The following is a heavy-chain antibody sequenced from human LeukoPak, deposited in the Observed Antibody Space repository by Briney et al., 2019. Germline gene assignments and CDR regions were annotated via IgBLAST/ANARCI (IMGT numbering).Heavy chain of an antibody. CDR3: ARGRGVDY. Sequence: GGSLRLSSAASGFSVSSNYMSWVPQALGKGLAWVSVIYSGGSTYYADSVNGRFTISRDNSKNTLYLQMNSLRPEDTAVYYCARGRGVDYWGQGTLVTVSS. D-gene: IGHD3-10*01. CDR1: GFSVSSNY. CDR2: IYSGGST. V-gene: IGHV3-66*01. J-gene: IGHJ4*02.